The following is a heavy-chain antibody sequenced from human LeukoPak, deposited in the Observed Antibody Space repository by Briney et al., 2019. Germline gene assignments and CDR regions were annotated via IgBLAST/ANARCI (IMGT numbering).Heavy chain of an antibody. Sequence: ASVKVSCKVSGYTFTSYYMHWVRQAPGQGLEWMGIINPSGGSTSYAQKFQGRVTMTRDTSTSTVYMELSSLRSEDTAVYYCARDQYCSGGSCYSNYYGMDVWGQGTTVTVSS. CDR1: GYTFTSYY. D-gene: IGHD2-15*01. CDR2: INPSGGST. J-gene: IGHJ6*02. CDR3: ARDQYCSGGSCYSNYYGMDV. V-gene: IGHV1-46*01.